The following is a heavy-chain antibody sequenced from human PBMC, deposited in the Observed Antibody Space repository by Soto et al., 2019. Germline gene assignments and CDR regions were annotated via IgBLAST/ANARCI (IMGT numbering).Heavy chain of an antibody. CDR1: GASVSSGSFY. CDR3: ARVPLRYSSSHNFDS. D-gene: IGHD6-19*01. Sequence: PSETLSLTCSVSGASVSSGSFYWSWIRQPPGKGLEWIGFIYNNETFNYNPSLKSRVPLSVDTSKHQFSLKLSSVTAADTAVYYCARVPLRYSSSHNFDSWGQGALVTVSS. CDR2: IYNNETF. V-gene: IGHV4-61*01. J-gene: IGHJ4*02.